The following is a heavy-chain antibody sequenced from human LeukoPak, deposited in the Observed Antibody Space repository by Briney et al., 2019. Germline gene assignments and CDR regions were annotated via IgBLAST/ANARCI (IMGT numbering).Heavy chain of an antibody. CDR3: AGGLGNLPPGGY. CDR2: INHSGST. CDR1: GGSFSGYY. V-gene: IGHV4-34*01. Sequence: PSETLSLTCAVYGGSFSGYYWSWIRQPPGKGLEWIGEINHSGSTNYNPSLKSRVTISVDTSKNQFSLKLSSVTAADTAVYYCAGGLGNLPPGGYWGQGTLVTVSS. D-gene: IGHD1-1*01. J-gene: IGHJ4*02.